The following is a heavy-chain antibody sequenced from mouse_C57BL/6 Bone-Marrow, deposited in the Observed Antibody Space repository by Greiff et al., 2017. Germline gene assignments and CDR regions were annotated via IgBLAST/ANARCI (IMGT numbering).Heavy chain of an antibody. CDR1: GFNIKDDY. V-gene: IGHV14-4*01. CDR3: TSVSWFAY. CDR2: IDPENGDT. D-gene: IGHD3-1*01. Sequence: VQLQQSGAELVRPGASVKLSCTASGFNIKDDYMHWVKQRPEQGLEWIGWIDPENGDTEYASKFQGKATITADTSSNTAYLQLSSLKSEDTAVYYCTSVSWFAYWGQGTLGTVSA. J-gene: IGHJ3*01.